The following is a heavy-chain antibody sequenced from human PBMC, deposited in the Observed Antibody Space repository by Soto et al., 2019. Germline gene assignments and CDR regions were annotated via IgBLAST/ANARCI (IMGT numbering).Heavy chain of an antibody. V-gene: IGHV3-23*01. CDR2: ISGSGGST. CDR3: AKDGSNYDFWSGYYTGFDY. CDR1: GFTFSSYA. D-gene: IGHD3-3*01. J-gene: IGHJ4*02. Sequence: GGSLRLSCAASGFTFSSYAMSWVRQAPGKGLEWVSAISGSGGSTYYADSVKGRFTISRDNSKNTLYLQMNSLRAEDTAVYYCAKDGSNYDFWSGYYTGFDYWGQGTLVTVSS.